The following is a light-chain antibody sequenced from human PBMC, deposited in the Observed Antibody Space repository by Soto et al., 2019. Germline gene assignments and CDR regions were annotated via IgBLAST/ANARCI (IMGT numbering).Light chain of an antibody. Sequence: QSALTQPRSLSGSPGQSVTISCTGTISDIGDYDYVSWYQHHAGKTPKLMIYDVTKRPSGVPDRFSGSKSGSTASLTISGLQADDEADYYRCSYADKHPYVFGTGTKVTVL. CDR3: CSYADKHPYV. J-gene: IGLJ1*01. CDR2: DVT. CDR1: ISDIGDYDY. V-gene: IGLV2-11*01.